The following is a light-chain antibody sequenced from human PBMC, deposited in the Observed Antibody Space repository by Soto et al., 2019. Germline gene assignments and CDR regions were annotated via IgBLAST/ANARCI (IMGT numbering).Light chain of an antibody. CDR3: ASYSTITTSGV. Sequence: QSALTQPASVSGSPGQSITISCTGTSSDVGGFNYVSWYQQHPGKAPKVIISDVTKRPSGVSNRFSGSKSGNTASLTISGLQAEDEADYYCASYSTITTSGVFGGGTKLTVL. CDR1: SSDVGGFNY. J-gene: IGLJ3*02. CDR2: DVT. V-gene: IGLV2-14*03.